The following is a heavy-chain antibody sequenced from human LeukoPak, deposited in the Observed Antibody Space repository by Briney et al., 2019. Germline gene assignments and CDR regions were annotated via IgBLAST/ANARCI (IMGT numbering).Heavy chain of an antibody. Sequence: GESLKISCKGSGYSLASYWIAWVRQMPGKGLEWMGIIYPRDSDTKYNPSFQGQVSISADKSTSTAYLQWSSLQASDTAIYFCARSHSSTLTWFDPWGQGTLVTVSS. V-gene: IGHV5-51*01. CDR3: ARSHSSTLTWFDP. CDR1: GYSLASYW. CDR2: IYPRDSDT. J-gene: IGHJ5*02.